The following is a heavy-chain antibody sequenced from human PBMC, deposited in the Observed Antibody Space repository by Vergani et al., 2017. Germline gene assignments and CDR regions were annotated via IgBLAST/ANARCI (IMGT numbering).Heavy chain of an antibody. CDR3: TRHGRSGWAGYFQH. Sequence: QLQLQESGPGLVEPSETLSLTCTVSGASISSNSYYWGWLRQPPGKGLEWIGTIYYTGTTYYNEAHKSRLTISVDTSKNQFSLNLTSVTAADTAVYYCTRHGRSGWAGYFQHWGQGTLVTASS. V-gene: IGHV4-39*01. D-gene: IGHD6-19*01. J-gene: IGHJ1*01. CDR1: GASISSNSYY. CDR2: IYYTGTT.